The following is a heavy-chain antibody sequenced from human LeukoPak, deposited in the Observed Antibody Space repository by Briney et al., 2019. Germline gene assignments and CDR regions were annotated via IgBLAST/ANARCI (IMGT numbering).Heavy chain of an antibody. Sequence: GASVKVSCKASGYTFTDYYIHWLRQAPGQGLEWMGWISTNIGGTNYGQKFRGRVTMTKDTPVSTAYLELSGLTSDDTAVYYCARDGSFDFWGQGTLVTVSS. V-gene: IGHV1-2*02. CDR3: ARDGSFDF. J-gene: IGHJ4*02. CDR1: GYTFTDYY. CDR2: ISTNIGGT. D-gene: IGHD5-12*01.